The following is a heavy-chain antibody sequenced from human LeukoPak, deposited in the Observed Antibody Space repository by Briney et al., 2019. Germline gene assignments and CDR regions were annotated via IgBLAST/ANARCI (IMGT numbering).Heavy chain of an antibody. J-gene: IGHJ4*02. Sequence: SETLSLTCTVSGGSISTYYWSWLRQPPGKGLEWIGYIYYSGSTNYNPSLRSRVTISVDTSKSHFSLKLSSVTAADTAVYYCARAPSRDGYNFDYWGQGTLVTVSS. CDR3: ARAPSRDGYNFDY. CDR1: GGSISTYY. CDR2: IYYSGST. D-gene: IGHD5-24*01. V-gene: IGHV4-59*01.